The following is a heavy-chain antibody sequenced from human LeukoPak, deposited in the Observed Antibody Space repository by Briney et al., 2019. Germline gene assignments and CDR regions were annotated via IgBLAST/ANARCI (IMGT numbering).Heavy chain of an antibody. CDR1: GFTFGNYA. D-gene: IGHD2-2*01. V-gene: IGHV3-23*01. J-gene: IGHJ4*02. Sequence: GGSLRLSCAPSGFTFGNYAMTWVRQAPAQGLEWLSSISGSGGSPIYADSVKGRFTISRDNSKSTLYLQMNSLRAEDTAIYYCARYCTSTSCAFEYWGQGTLVTVSS. CDR2: ISGSGGSP. CDR3: ARYCTSTSCAFEY.